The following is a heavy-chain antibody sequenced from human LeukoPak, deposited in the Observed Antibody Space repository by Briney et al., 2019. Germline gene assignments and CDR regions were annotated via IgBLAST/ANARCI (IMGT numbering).Heavy chain of an antibody. CDR1: GGSISSYY. CDR3: ASLDIAAAGTT. Sequence: SETLSLTCTVSGGSISSYYWSWIRQPPGKGLEWIGYIYYSGSTNYNPSLKSRVTISVDKSKNQFSLKLSSVTAADTAVYYCASLDIAAAGTTWGQGTLVTVSS. D-gene: IGHD6-13*01. V-gene: IGHV4-59*12. J-gene: IGHJ5*02. CDR2: IYYSGST.